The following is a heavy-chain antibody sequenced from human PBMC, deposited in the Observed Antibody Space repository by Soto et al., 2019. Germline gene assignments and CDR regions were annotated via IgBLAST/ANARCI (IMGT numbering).Heavy chain of an antibody. Sequence: GESLKISCKHSGYSFTNYWIAWVRQVPGKGLEWMGKIDPSDSYTAYSPSFQGHITISADKSSSTAYLQWSSLKASDSAMYYCAALVIAATGAWFDPWGQGTLVTVSS. D-gene: IGHD6-13*01. CDR1: GYSFTNYW. V-gene: IGHV5-10-1*01. J-gene: IGHJ5*02. CDR3: AALVIAATGAWFDP. CDR2: IDPSDSYT.